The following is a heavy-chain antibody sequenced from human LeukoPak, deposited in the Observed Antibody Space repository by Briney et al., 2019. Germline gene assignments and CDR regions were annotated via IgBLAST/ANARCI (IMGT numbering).Heavy chain of an antibody. CDR1: GGSISSYY. V-gene: IGHV4-38-2*02. CDR2: IYHSGST. CDR3: ARESLVRGLY. Sequence: PSETLSLTCTVSGGSISSYYWGWIRQPPGKGLEWIGSIYHSGSTYYNPSLKSRVTISVDTSKNQFSLKLSSVTAADTAVYYCARESLVRGLYWGQGTLVTVSS. D-gene: IGHD3-10*01. J-gene: IGHJ4*02.